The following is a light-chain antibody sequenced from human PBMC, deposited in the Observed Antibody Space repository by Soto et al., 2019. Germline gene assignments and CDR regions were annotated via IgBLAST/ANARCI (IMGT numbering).Light chain of an antibody. CDR1: TSNIGSNY. J-gene: IGLJ1*01. Sequence: QSVLTQPPSTSGTPGQRVTISCSGSTSNIGSNYVYWYQQLPGTAPKLLIYRNNQRPSGVPDRFSGAKSGTSASLAISGLRTEDEADYSCATWDDSLGGYIFGTGTKV. CDR3: ATWDDSLGGYI. CDR2: RNN. V-gene: IGLV1-47*01.